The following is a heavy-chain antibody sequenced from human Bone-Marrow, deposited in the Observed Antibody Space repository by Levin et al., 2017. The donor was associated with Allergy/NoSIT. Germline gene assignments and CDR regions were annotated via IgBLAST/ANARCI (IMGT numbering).Heavy chain of an antibody. J-gene: IGHJ4*02. D-gene: IGHD3-10*01. CDR2: ISWNSAYK. CDR1: GFNFDDYA. Sequence: GGSLRLSCAASGFNFDDYAMHWVRQVPGKGLEWVSGISWNSAYKGYVDSVKGRFTISRENGRKSLYLQMNSLRVEDTALYYCAKDKNNYGLGSPLDHWGQGILVTVSS. V-gene: IGHV3-9*01. CDR3: AKDKNNYGLGSPLDH.